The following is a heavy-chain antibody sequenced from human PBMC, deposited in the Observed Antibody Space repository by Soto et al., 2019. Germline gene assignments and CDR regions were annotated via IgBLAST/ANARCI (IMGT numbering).Heavy chain of an antibody. D-gene: IGHD2-8*01. J-gene: IGHJ3*02. Sequence: QVQLVQSGAEVKKPGASVKVSCKASGYPFINYAMHWVRQAPGQSLEWMGWINGGKGNTKYSEKIQGRVTITRDTSASTAYMELSSLRSEDTAVDYCASGMVDAFQIWGQGTMVTVSS. CDR2: INGGKGNT. V-gene: IGHV1-3*01. CDR3: ASGMVDAFQI. CDR1: GYPFINYA.